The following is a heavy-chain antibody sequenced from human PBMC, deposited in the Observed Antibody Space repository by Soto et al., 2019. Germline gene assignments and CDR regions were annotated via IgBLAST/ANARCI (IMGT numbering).Heavy chain of an antibody. Sequence: SQTLPLTSVVSSYSISSGFFGAWIRQPPRKGLEWVGCIYHIGDTHYNPCLRSQVPMSVDTSKNHFSLRLTYLTAADTAVYVRARDTNSLDLWGQGILVTVSS. V-gene: IGHV4-38-2*02. CDR1: SYSISSGFF. J-gene: IGHJ5*02. D-gene: IGHD2-8*01. CDR2: IYHIGDT. CDR3: ARDTNSLDL.